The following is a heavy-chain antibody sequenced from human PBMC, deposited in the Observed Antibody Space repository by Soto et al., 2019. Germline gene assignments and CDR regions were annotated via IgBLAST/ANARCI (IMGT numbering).Heavy chain of an antibody. Sequence: SETLSLTCTVSGGSVSSGGYYWSWIRQHPGTGLEWIGYIYYSGSTYYNPSLKSRVTISVDTSKNQFSLKLSSVTAADMAVYYCARDQGYSYGLYGMDVWGQGTTVTVSS. CDR2: IYYSGST. D-gene: IGHD5-18*01. V-gene: IGHV4-30-4*08. CDR1: GGSVSSGGYY. J-gene: IGHJ6*02. CDR3: ARDQGYSYGLYGMDV.